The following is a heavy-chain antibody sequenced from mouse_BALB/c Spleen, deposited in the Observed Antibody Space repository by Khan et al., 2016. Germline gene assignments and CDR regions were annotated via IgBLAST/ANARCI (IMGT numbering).Heavy chain of an antibody. V-gene: IGHV1-4*02. CDR1: GYTFTDYT. CDR3: TRSRYFDF. J-gene: IGHJ2*01. Sequence: QVQLKQSAAELARPGASVKMSCKASGYTFTDYTMHWVKLSPGQGLEWIGYFNPTSGKIEYTEKFKDTTTLTADKSSNTAYLELSSLTSDDSAVYYCTRSRYFDFWGQGTTLTVSS. CDR2: FNPTSGKI.